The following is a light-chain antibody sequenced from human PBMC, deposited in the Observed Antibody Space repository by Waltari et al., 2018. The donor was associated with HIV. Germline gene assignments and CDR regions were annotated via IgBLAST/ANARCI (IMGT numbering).Light chain of an antibody. V-gene: IGLV3-25*03. CDR1: TLADQY. CDR3: QSVDSKDSHYV. J-gene: IGLJ1*01. Sequence: SYELTQPPSVSVSPGQTARITCSGETLADQYVYWYQQKSGQAPVLVMYKDSERPSGIPELLYGSTSGKTVTLIISGIQAEDEADYYCQSVDSKDSHYVFGTGTKVTVL. CDR2: KDS.